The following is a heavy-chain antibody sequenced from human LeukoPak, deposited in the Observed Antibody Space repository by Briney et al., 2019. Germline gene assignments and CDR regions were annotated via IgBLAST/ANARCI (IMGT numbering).Heavy chain of an antibody. V-gene: IGHV3-74*01. D-gene: IGHD1-26*01. CDR2: IKSDGSST. CDR3: ARERAYSANYYGGAADS. CDR1: GFNFRNYW. J-gene: IGHJ4*02. Sequence: GGSLRLSCAASGFNFRNYWMHCVRQVPGPGLVWVSRIKSDGSSTSYADSLKGRFTISRDNAKNTLYLQMNSLRAEDTAVYYCARERAYSANYYGGAADSWGQGTQVIVSS.